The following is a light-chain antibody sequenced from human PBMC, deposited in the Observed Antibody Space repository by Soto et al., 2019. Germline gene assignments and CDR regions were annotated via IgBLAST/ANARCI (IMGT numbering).Light chain of an antibody. Sequence: QSVLTQPPSASGSPGQSVTISCTGTKNDIGVYDFVSWYQHHPGKAPRLIIYEVVQRPSGVPDRFSGSKSGNTASLTVSRRQAADEADYFCKSYAGSNTYVFGSGTKVIV. J-gene: IGLJ1*01. CDR3: KSYAGSNTYV. V-gene: IGLV2-8*01. CDR2: EVV. CDR1: KNDIGVYDF.